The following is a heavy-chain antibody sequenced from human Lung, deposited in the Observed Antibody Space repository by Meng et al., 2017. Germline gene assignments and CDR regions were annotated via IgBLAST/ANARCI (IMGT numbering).Heavy chain of an antibody. V-gene: IGHV4-34*01. CDR2: INHSGST. CDR1: GGSFSDYY. J-gene: IGHJ4*02. CDR3: ARGPTTMAHDFDY. Sequence: QLQLQQEGAGLLKPSETLSLTCVVSGGSFSDYYWSWIRQPPGKGLEWIGEINHSGSTNYNPSLESRATISVDTSQNNLSLKLSSVTAADSAVYYCARGPTTMAHDFDYWGQGTLVTVSS. D-gene: IGHD4-11*01.